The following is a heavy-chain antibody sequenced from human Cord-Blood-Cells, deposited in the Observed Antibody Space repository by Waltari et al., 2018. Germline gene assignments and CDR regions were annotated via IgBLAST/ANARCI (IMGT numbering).Heavy chain of an antibody. V-gene: IGHV3-15*01. Sequence: EVQLVESGGGLVKPGGSLRLSCAASGFTFSNAWMSWVRQAPGKGLEWVGRIKSKTDGGTTDYAAPVKGRFTISRDDSKNTLYLQMNSPKTEDTAVYYCTTTEGYDAFDIWGQGTMVTVSS. CDR2: IKSKTDGGTT. CDR3: TTTEGYDAFDI. CDR1: GFTFSNAW. D-gene: IGHD6-13*01. J-gene: IGHJ3*02.